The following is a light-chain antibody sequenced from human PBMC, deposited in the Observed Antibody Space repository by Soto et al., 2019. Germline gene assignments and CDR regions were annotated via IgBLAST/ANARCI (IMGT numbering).Light chain of an antibody. CDR3: QPYNSYPLT. V-gene: IGKV1-5*03. J-gene: IGKJ4*01. CDR2: KAS. Sequence: DIQMTQSPCTLSASVGDRVTITCRASKSISSWLAWYQQKPGKAPNLLIYKASSLESGVPSRFSGSGSGTEFTLTISSLQPDDFATYYCQPYNSYPLTFGGGTKVEIK. CDR1: KSISSW.